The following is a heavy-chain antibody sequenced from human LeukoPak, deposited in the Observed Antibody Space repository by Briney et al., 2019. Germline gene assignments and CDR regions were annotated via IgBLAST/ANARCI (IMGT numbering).Heavy chain of an antibody. D-gene: IGHD3-3*01. J-gene: IGHJ4*02. CDR3: ARGLYDFSYYFDY. V-gene: IGHV4-34*01. CDR2: INHSGSI. Sequence: SETLSLTCAVYGGSFSGYYWSWIRQPPGKGLEWIGEINHSGSISYNPSLKSRVTISVDTSKNQFSLKLSSVTAADTAVYYCARGLYDFSYYFDYWGQGTLVTVSS. CDR1: GGSFSGYY.